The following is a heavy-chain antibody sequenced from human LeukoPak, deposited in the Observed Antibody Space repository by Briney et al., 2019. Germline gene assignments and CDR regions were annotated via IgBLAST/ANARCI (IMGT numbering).Heavy chain of an antibody. J-gene: IGHJ5*02. CDR1: GYTFTSYG. Sequence: ASVEVSCKASGYTFTSYGISWVRQAPGQGLEWMGWISAYNGNTNYAQELQGRVTMTTDTSTSTAYMELRSLRSDDTAVYYCARGMTTVDWFDPWGQGTLVTVSS. V-gene: IGHV1-18*01. D-gene: IGHD4-23*01. CDR2: ISAYNGNT. CDR3: ARGMTTVDWFDP.